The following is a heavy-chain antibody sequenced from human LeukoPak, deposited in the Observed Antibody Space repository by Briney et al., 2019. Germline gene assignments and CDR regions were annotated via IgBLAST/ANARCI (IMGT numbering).Heavy chain of an antibody. CDR3: ATELPRGLLSY. Sequence: ASVKVSCKVSGYTLTELSMHWVRQAPGKGLEWMGGFDFEDGETTYAQKFQGRVTMTEDTPTDTAYMDLRSLRSEDPAVYYCATELPRGLLSYWGQGTLVTVSS. V-gene: IGHV1-24*01. CDR1: GYTLTELS. CDR2: FDFEDGET. D-gene: IGHD1-26*01. J-gene: IGHJ4*02.